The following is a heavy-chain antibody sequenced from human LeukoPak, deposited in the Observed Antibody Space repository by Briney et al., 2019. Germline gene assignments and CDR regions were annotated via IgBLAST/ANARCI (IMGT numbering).Heavy chain of an antibody. J-gene: IGHJ4*02. D-gene: IGHD2/OR15-2a*01. V-gene: IGHV3-23*01. CDR3: AKGPLLWN. CDR2: ISGSGGST. CDR1: GFTFSSSA. Sequence: GGSLRLSCAASGFTFSSSAMNWVRQAPGKGLEWVSAISGSGGSTYYADSVKGRFTVSRDNSRNTLYLQMNSLRAEDTAVYYCAKGPLLWNWGQGTLVTVSS.